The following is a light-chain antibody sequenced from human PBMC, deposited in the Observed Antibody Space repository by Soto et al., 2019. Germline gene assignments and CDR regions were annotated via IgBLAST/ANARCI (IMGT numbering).Light chain of an antibody. V-gene: IGKV2-28*01. CDR1: QSLLHSNGYNY. J-gene: IGKJ4*01. CDR2: LGS. Sequence: DIVMTQSPLSLPVTPGEPASISCRSSQSLLHSNGYNYLDWYLQKPGQSPQLLIYLGSNRDSGVPDRFSGSGSGTDFTLRINRVEAEDVGVYYCMQGTHWPLTFGGGTKVDI. CDR3: MQGTHWPLT.